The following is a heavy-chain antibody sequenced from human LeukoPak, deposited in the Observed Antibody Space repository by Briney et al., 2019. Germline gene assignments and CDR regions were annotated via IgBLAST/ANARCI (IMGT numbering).Heavy chain of an antibody. D-gene: IGHD2-2*01. Sequence: ASVKVSCKASGYTFTDYYIHWVRQAPGQGLXXXXXXXXNSGGTYYAQNFHDRITLTRDTSISTAYMELSRLRSDDTAIYYCARANALYCSSTSCLFDYWGQGTLVTVSS. CDR2: XXXNSGGT. CDR1: GYTFTDYY. CDR3: ARANALYCSSTSCLFDY. V-gene: IGHV1-2*02. J-gene: IGHJ4*02.